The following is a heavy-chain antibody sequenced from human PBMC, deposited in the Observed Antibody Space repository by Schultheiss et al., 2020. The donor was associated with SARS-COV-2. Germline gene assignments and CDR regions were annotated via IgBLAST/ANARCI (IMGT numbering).Heavy chain of an antibody. D-gene: IGHD3-16*01. CDR2: IRSKAYGGTT. CDR1: GGSFSGYY. Sequence: QTLSLTCAVYGGSFSGYYWSWIRQPPGKGLEWVGFIRSKAYGGTTEYAASVKGRFTISRDDSKSIAYLQMNSLKTEDTAVYYCTRVYMTTFDYWGQGTLVTVSS. V-gene: IGHV3-49*03. CDR3: TRVYMTTFDY. J-gene: IGHJ4*02.